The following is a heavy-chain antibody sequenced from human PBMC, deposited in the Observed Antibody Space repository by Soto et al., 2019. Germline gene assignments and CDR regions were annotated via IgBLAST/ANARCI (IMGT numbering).Heavy chain of an antibody. Sequence: LGESLKISCKGSGYSFTSYWIGWVRQMPGKGLEWMGIIYPGDSDTRYSPSFQGQVTISADKSISTAYLQWSSLKASDTAMYYCARGIVVVTAVIPGWFDPWGQGTLVTVSS. CDR1: GYSFTSYW. D-gene: IGHD2-2*01. J-gene: IGHJ5*02. CDR2: IYPGDSDT. CDR3: ARGIVVVTAVIPGWFDP. V-gene: IGHV5-51*01.